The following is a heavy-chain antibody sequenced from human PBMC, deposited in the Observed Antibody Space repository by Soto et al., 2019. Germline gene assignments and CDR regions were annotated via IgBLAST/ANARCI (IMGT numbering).Heavy chain of an antibody. CDR3: ARGTTWGPAPFRNMDV. V-gene: IGHV1-46*01. CDR2: INPSSDST. D-gene: IGHD4-17*01. J-gene: IGHJ6*03. CDR1: GYTFTIYY. Sequence: ASLKVSCKASGYTFTIYYMHWVRQAPGQGLEWMGIINPSSDSTTYAQKFQGRVTMTRDTSTSTVYMELSSLRSEDTAVYYCARGTTWGPAPFRNMDVWGKGTTVTVSS.